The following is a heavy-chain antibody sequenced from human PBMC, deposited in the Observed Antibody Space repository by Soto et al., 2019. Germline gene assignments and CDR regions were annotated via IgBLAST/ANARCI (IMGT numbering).Heavy chain of an antibody. D-gene: IGHD2-2*01. CDR2: INHGGTT. Sequence: SETLSLGFAVYGESLIGGSYWSWIGQPPGRGLGWVGEINHGGTTTYIPSLKTRVTISVDTSKNQFSLHLKSVTAADPAVYYCATIERGRIAVVPAATHRRTNWFAPWGQGTLVTVSS. V-gene: IGHV4-34*01. J-gene: IGHJ5*02. CDR3: ATIERGRIAVVPAATHRRTNWFAP. CDR1: GESLIGGSY.